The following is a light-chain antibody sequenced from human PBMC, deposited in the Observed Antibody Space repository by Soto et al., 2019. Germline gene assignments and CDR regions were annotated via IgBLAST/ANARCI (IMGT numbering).Light chain of an antibody. CDR3: SSYTSSSTLV. J-gene: IGLJ1*01. CDR2: DVS. V-gene: IGLV2-14*01. Sequence: QSALAQPASVSGSPGQSITISCTGTSSDVGGYNYVSWYQQHPGKAPKLMIYDVSNRPSEVSNRFSGSKSGNTASLTISGLQAEDEADYYCSSYTSSSTLVFGTGTNLTVL. CDR1: SSDVGGYNY.